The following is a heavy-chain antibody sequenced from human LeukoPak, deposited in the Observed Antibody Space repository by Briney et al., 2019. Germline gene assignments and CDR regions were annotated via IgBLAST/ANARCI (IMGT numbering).Heavy chain of an antibody. J-gene: IGHJ6*02. Sequence: GGSLRLSCAASGFTFSSYGMHWVRQAPGKGLEWVAVISYDGSNKYCADSVKGRFTISRDNSKNTLYLQMNSLRAEDTAVYYCAKSKGWFGELLVGYGMDVWGQGTTVTVSS. CDR3: AKSKGWFGELLVGYGMDV. CDR1: GFTFSSYG. V-gene: IGHV3-30*18. D-gene: IGHD3-10*01. CDR2: ISYDGSNK.